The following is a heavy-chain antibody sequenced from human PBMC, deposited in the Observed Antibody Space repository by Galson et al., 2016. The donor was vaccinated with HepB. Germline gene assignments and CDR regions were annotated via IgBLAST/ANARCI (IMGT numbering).Heavy chain of an antibody. CDR2: ISYDGNRK. Sequence: SLRLSCAASGVTFSSFVMHWIRQAPGRGLDWVAFISYDGNRKYCAHSVKGRFTISRDNSRNTLYLQMHNLRPDDTATYYCARVPREMSTIRWGQGALVTVSS. V-gene: IGHV3-30-3*01. D-gene: IGHD5-24*01. CDR3: ARVPREMSTIR. CDR1: GVTFSSFV. J-gene: IGHJ1*01.